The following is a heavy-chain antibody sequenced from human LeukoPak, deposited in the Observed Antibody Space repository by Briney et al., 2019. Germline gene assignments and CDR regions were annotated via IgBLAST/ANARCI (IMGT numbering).Heavy chain of an antibody. J-gene: IGHJ3*02. V-gene: IGHV3-7*01. D-gene: IGHD2-8*01. Sequence: GGSLRLSCAASGFTFSSYWMSWVRQAPGKGLEWVANIKKDGSEKYYVDSVKGRFTISRDNAKTSLYLQMNSLRAEDTAVYYCVREDRILLGNDAFDIWGQETMVTVSS. CDR2: IKKDGSEK. CDR1: GFTFSSYW. CDR3: VREDRILLGNDAFDI.